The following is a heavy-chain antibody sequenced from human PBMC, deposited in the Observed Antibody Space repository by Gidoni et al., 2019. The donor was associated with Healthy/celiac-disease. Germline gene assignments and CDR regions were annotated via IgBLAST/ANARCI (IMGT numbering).Heavy chain of an antibody. CDR3: ARGTVTTGRMTYYYGMDV. D-gene: IGHD4-17*01. CDR2: ISSSSSYI. Sequence: EVQLVESGGGLVKPGGSLRLSCAASGFPLMSHSMNWVRQAPGKGLEWVSSISSSSSYIYYADSVKGRFTISRDNAKNSLYLQMNSLRAEDTAVYYCARGTVTTGRMTYYYGMDVWGQGTTVTVSS. CDR1: GFPLMSHS. J-gene: IGHJ6*02. V-gene: IGHV3-21*01.